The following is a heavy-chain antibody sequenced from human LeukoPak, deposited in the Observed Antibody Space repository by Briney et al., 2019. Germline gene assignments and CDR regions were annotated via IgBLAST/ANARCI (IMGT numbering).Heavy chain of an antibody. CDR2: INHSGST. V-gene: IGHV4-34*01. J-gene: IGHJ5*02. Sequence: SETLSLTCAVYGGSFSGYYWSWIRQPPGKGLEWIGEINHSGSTNYNPSLKSRVTISVDTSKNQFSLKLSSVTAADTAVYYCARGRGITGTRSWFDPWGQGTLVTVSS. CDR1: GGSFSGYY. CDR3: ARGRGITGTRSWFDP. D-gene: IGHD1-20*01.